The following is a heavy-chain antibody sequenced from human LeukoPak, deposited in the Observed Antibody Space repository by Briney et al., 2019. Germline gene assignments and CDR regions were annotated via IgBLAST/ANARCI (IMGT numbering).Heavy chain of an antibody. D-gene: IGHD3-16*02. CDR3: ARYVWGSYPTFEDY. V-gene: IGHV4-59*01. CDR2: IYYSRST. J-gene: IGHJ4*02. Sequence: SETLSLTCTVSGGSISSYYWSWVRQPAGKGLEWIGYIYYSRSTNYNPSLKSRVTISVDTSKNQFSLKLSSVTAADTAVYYCARYVWGSYPTFEDYWGQGTLVTVSS. CDR1: GGSISSYY.